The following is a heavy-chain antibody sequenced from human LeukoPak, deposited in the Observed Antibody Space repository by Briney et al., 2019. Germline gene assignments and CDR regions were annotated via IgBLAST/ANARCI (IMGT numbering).Heavy chain of an antibody. Sequence: SETLSLTCSVTGGSISIYYWSWLRQSPGKGLEGIGYIYDSGSTNYNPSLTSRVIISVDTSKNQFSLKLSSMTAADTAVYYCARDAPGGYYDSSGYSSYYYMDVWGKGTTVTVSS. V-gene: IGHV4-59*13. D-gene: IGHD3-22*01. CDR1: GGSISIYY. CDR2: IYDSGST. J-gene: IGHJ6*03. CDR3: ARDAPGGYYDSSGYSSYYYMDV.